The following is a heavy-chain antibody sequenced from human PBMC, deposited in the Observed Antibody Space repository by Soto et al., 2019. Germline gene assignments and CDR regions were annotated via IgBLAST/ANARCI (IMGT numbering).Heavy chain of an antibody. J-gene: IGHJ4*02. CDR3: AKFGMATTKRSPPYYIDY. Sequence: SETLSLTCTVSGGSISSYYWSWIRQPPGKGLEWIGYIYYSGSTNYNPSLKSRVTISVDTSKNQFSLKLSSVTAADTAVYYCAKFGMATTKRSPPYYIDYWGQGALVTVSS. V-gene: IGHV4-59*01. CDR1: GGSISSYY. CDR2: IYYSGST. D-gene: IGHD1-1*01.